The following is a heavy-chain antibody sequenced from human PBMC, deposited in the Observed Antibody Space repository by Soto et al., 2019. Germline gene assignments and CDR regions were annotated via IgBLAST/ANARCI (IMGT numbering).Heavy chain of an antibody. CDR3: ARDRGYCSSNSCSQFGY. CDR1: GFTFSSYW. J-gene: IGHJ4*02. Sequence: EEQLVESGGGLVQPGGSLRLSCAASGFTFSSYWMHWVRQAPGKGLVWVSRINSDGSSTSYADSVKGRFTISRDNAKNXXYRQMNSLRAEDTGVYYCARDRGYCSSNSCSQFGYWGQGTLVTVSS. CDR2: INSDGSST. V-gene: IGHV3-74*01. D-gene: IGHD2-2*01.